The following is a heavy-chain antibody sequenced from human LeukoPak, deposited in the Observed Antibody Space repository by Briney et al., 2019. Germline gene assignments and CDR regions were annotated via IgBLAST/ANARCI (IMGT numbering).Heavy chain of an antibody. Sequence: PGGSLRLSCAASGFTFSSYAMSWVRQAPGKGLEWVSVIGGSGGRTYYADPVKGRFTISRDNSKNMLYLQMNSLRAEDTAVYYCAKDILDTLGGIYGPFDNWGQGTLVSVSS. CDR1: GFTFSSYA. V-gene: IGHV3-23*01. CDR2: IGGSGGRT. J-gene: IGHJ4*02. CDR3: AKDILDTLGGIYGPFDN. D-gene: IGHD2-15*01.